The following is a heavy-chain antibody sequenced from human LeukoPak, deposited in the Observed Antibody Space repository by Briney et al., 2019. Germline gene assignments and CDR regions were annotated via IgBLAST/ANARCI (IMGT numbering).Heavy chain of an antibody. D-gene: IGHD3-9*01. CDR2: ISYSGNT. J-gene: IGHJ4*02. CDR1: GGSISTNSYY. Sequence: TSETLSLTCTVSGGSISTNSYYWGWIRQPPGKGLEWIGSISYSGNTYYNPSLKSRVTIFVDTSKNQFSLKLSSVTAADTAVYYCARGDDILTGSNYFDYWGQGTLVTVSS. V-gene: IGHV4-39*01. CDR3: ARGDDILTGSNYFDY.